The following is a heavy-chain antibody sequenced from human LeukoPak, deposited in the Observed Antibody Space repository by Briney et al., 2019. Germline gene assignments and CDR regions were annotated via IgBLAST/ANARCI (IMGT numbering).Heavy chain of an antibody. V-gene: IGHV3-53*01. CDR2: LYSGGSA. D-gene: IGHD5-24*01. Sequence: GGSLRLSCAASGFTVSTNYMSWVRQAPEKGLEWVSVLYSGGSAYYADSVKGRFTISRDNSKNTLYLQMNSLRAEDTGVYYCARGGRDGYNYFDYWGQGTLVTVSS. CDR3: ARGGRDGYNYFDY. CDR1: GFTVSTNY. J-gene: IGHJ4*02.